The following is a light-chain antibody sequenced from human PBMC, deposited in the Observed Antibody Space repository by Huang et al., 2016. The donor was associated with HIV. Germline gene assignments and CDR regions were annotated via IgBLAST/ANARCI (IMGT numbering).Light chain of an antibody. V-gene: IGKV3-11*01. CDR3: QQRSNWPPA. CDR2: DAY. J-gene: IGKJ5*01. Sequence: EIVLTQSPDTLSFSPGERATLACRASQSVSSYLAWYQQKPGQAPRLLIYDAYTRATGIPARFSGSGSGTDFTLTISSLEPEDFAVYYCQQRSNWPPAFGQGTRLEIK. CDR1: QSVSSY.